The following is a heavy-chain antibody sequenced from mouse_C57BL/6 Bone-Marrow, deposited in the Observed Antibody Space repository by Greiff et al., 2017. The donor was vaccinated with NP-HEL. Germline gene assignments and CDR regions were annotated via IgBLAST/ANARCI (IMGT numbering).Heavy chain of an antibody. D-gene: IGHD1-1*01. V-gene: IGHV3-8*01. CDR1: GYSITSDY. J-gene: IGHJ4*01. CDR3: AEDYYDSSHYYAMDY. CDR2: ISYSGST. Sequence: EVKLMESGPGLAKPSQTLSLTCSVTGYSITSDYWNWFRKFPGNKLEYMGYISYSGSTYYNPSLKSRISITRDTSKNQYYLQLNSVTTEDTATYYSAEDYYDSSHYYAMDYWGQGTAVTVSS.